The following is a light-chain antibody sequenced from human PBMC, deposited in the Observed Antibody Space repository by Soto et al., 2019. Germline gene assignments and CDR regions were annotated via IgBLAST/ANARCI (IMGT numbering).Light chain of an antibody. J-gene: IGKJ4*01. V-gene: IGKV3-20*01. CDR2: AAS. CDR1: QSLXNNY. CDR3: QQYGSSLPVT. Sequence: EIVLTQSPGTLSLSPGERATLSXRXSQSLXNNYLAWYQQKPGQAPRLLIYAASSRATGIPDRFSGSGSETDFTLTISRLEPEDFAVYYCQQYGSSLPVTFGGGTNVEIK.